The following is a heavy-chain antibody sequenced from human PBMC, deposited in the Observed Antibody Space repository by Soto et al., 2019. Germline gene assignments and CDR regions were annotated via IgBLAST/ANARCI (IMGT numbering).Heavy chain of an antibody. J-gene: IGHJ4*02. CDR3: ASFIWEEKVAAAGTDGPDY. D-gene: IGHD6-13*01. Sequence: GGSLRLSCAASGFTFSSYWMSWVRQAPGKGLEGGANIKQDGSEKYYVDSVKGRFTFSRDNAKNSMYPQMNSMRAEDTAVYYCASFIWEEKVAAAGTDGPDYWGQGNMVTVSS. CDR1: GFTFSSYW. V-gene: IGHV3-7*03. CDR2: IKQDGSEK.